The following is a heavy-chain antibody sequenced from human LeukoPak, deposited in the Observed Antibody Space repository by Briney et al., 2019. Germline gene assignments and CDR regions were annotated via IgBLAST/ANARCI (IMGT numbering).Heavy chain of an antibody. CDR1: GGSISSGAYY. CDR3: AREGCSGGSCYGSPFDP. Sequence: SQTLSLTCTVSGGSISSGAYYWSWIRQHPGKGLEWIGYIYYSGSTYYNPSLKSRVTISVDTSKNQFSLKLSSVTAADTAVYYCAREGCSGGSCYGSPFDPWGQGTLVTVSS. V-gene: IGHV4-31*03. J-gene: IGHJ5*02. D-gene: IGHD2-15*01. CDR2: IYYSGST.